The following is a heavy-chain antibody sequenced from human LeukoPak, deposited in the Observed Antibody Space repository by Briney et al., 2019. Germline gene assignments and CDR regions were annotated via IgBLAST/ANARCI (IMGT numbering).Heavy chain of an antibody. CDR2: INHSGST. D-gene: IGHD3-9*01. J-gene: IGHJ4*02. Sequence: SETLSLTCAVYGGSFSGYYWSWIRQPPGKGLEWIGEINHSGSTNYNPSLKGRVTISVDTSKNQFSLKLSSVTAADTAVYYCARGKGSPFDWLLSTPPYFDYWGQGTLVTVSS. V-gene: IGHV4-34*01. CDR1: GGSFSGYY. CDR3: ARGKGSPFDWLLSTPPYFDY.